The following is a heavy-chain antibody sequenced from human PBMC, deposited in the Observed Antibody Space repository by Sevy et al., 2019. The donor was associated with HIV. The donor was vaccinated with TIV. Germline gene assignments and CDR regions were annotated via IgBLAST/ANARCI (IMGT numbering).Heavy chain of an antibody. Sequence: ASVKVSCKVSGSTLGRLSMHWVRQVPGKGLEWMGSFDPEDGETIYARKFQGRVSMTEDTSTDTAYMELSSLRSEDTAVYYCATTKDYYESYGSPFDYWGQGTLVTVSS. CDR1: GSTLGRLS. J-gene: IGHJ4*02. CDR2: FDPEDGET. V-gene: IGHV1-24*01. D-gene: IGHD3-22*01. CDR3: ATTKDYYESYGSPFDY.